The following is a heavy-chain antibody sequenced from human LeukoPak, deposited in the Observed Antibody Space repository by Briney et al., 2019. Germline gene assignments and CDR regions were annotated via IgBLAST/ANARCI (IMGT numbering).Heavy chain of an antibody. CDR2: ISYDGSNK. CDR3: ARDFLIDSIDYYYYGMDV. J-gene: IGHJ6*02. V-gene: IGHV3-30*04. Sequence: GGSLRLSCAASGFTFSSYAMHWVRQAPGKGLEWVAVISYDGSNKYYADSVKGRFTISRDNSKNTLYLQMNSLRAEDTAVYYCARDFLIDSIDYYYYGMDVWGQGTTVTVSS. CDR1: GFTFSSYA. D-gene: IGHD3-22*01.